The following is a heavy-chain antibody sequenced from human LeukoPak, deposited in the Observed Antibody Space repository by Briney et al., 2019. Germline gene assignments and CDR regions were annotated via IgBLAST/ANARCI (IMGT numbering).Heavy chain of an antibody. Sequence: GASVKVSCKASGGTFSSYAISWVRQAPGQGLEWMGWISAYNGNTNYAQKLQGRVTMTTDTSTSTAYMELRSLRSDDTAVYYCASFSGSYPNWFDPWGQGTLVTVSS. D-gene: IGHD1-26*01. CDR2: ISAYNGNT. CDR3: ASFSGSYPNWFDP. J-gene: IGHJ5*02. V-gene: IGHV1-18*01. CDR1: GGTFSSYA.